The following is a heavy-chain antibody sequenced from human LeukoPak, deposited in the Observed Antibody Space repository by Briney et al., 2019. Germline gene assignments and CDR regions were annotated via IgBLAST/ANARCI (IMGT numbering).Heavy chain of an antibody. V-gene: IGHV1-2*02. J-gene: IGHJ4*02. D-gene: IGHD2-21*02. CDR3: ARCSYCGGDCYTFDY. Sequence: ASVKVSCKTSAYTFTGYYVHWVRQAPGRGPEWMGWINPNSGGTNYAQKFQGRVTMTRDTSISTAYMELSGLRSDDTAVYYCARCSYCGGDCYTFDYWGQGTLVTVSS. CDR1: AYTFTGYY. CDR2: INPNSGGT.